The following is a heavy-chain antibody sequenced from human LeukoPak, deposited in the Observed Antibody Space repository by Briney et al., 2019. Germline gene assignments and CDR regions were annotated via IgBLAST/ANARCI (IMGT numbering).Heavy chain of an antibody. CDR3: ARDRGTIAAAGDGFDP. J-gene: IGHJ5*02. V-gene: IGHV4-38-2*02. CDR1: GYSISSGYY. CDR2: IYHSGST. D-gene: IGHD6-13*01. Sequence: SETLSLTCTVSGYSISSGYYWGWIRQPPGKGLEWIGSIYHSGSTYYNPSLKSRVTISVDTSKNQFSLKLSSVTAADTAVYYCARDRGTIAAAGDGFDPWGQGTLVTVSS.